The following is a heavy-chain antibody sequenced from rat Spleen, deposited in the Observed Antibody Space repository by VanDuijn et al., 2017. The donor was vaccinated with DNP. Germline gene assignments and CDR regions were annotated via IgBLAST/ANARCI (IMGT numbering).Heavy chain of an antibody. CDR2: ISYNGGTP. V-gene: IGHV5-7*01. Sequence: EVQLVESGGGLVQPGMSLKLSCAVSGFTFSDYYMAWVRQARAKGLEWVATISYNGGTPYYRDSVKGRCTISRDNAQSTLYLQMDSLRSEDTATYYCTRHRTIMPYYYAMDAWGQGASVTVSS. CDR1: GFTFSDYY. CDR3: TRHRTIMPYYYAMDA. J-gene: IGHJ4*01. D-gene: IGHD1-12*01.